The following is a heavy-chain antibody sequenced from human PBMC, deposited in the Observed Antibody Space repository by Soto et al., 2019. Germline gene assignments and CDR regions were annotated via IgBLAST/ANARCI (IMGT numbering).Heavy chain of an antibody. V-gene: IGHV4-31*03. CDR1: GGSISSGGYY. J-gene: IGHJ5*02. CDR2: IYYSGST. Sequence: PSETLSLTCTVSGGSISSGGYYWSWIRQHPGKGLEWIGYIYYSGSTYYNPSLKSRVTISVDTSKNQFSLKLSSVTAADTAVYYCARLERWLQLWWFDPWGQGTLVTVSS. CDR3: ARLERWLQLWWFDP. D-gene: IGHD5-12*01.